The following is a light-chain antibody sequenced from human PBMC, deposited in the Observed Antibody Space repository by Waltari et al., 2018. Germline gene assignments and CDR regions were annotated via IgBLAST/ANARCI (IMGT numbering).Light chain of an antibody. CDR1: SSDIGDFHY. V-gene: IGLV2-14*03. CDR2: GVT. CDR3: SSYTDTNTLHVV. J-gene: IGLJ2*01. Sequence: SALTQPASVSGSPGQSITISCTGTSSDIGDFHYISWSQQHPGEGPKLIIYGVTKRPSGVSNRFSGSKSGNTASLTISGLQADDEAEYFCSSYTDTNTLHVVFGGGTKLSVL.